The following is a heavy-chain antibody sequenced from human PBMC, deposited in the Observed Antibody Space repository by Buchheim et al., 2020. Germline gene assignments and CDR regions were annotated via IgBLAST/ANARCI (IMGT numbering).Heavy chain of an antibody. J-gene: IGHJ4*02. CDR2: ICFSGTT. V-gene: IGHV4-31*03. CDR3: ARKLDQGDYHFDY. Sequence: QVQLQESGPGLVRPSQTLSLTCTVSGDSIRNSDYYWSWIRQLPGKGLEWIGYICFSGTTYYNPSLESRLTISVDTSGTQFSLRLRSVTAADTAVYYCARKLDQGDYHFDYWGRGTL. D-gene: IGHD3-10*01. CDR1: GDSIRNSDYY.